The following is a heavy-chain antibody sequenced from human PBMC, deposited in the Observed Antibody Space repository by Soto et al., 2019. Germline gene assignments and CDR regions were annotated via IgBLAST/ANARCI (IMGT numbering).Heavy chain of an antibody. J-gene: IGHJ4*02. CDR1: GGSISSGGYS. CDR3: ARLQVNDHPGGYFDY. Sequence: SETLSLTCAVSGGSISSGGYSWSWIRQPPGKGLEWIGYIYHSGSTYYNPSLKSRVTISVDRSKNQFSLKLSSVTAADTAVYYCARLQVNDHPGGYFDYWGQGTLVTVS. CDR2: IYHSGST. V-gene: IGHV4-30-2*01. D-gene: IGHD2-8*02.